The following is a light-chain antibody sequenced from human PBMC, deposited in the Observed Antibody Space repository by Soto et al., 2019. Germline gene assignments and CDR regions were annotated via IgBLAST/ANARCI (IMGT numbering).Light chain of an antibody. V-gene: IGLV2-23*02. CDR3: CSHSKSGTFEWV. CDR2: EVT. Sequence: QSALTQPASVSGSPGQSITISCTGISSDVETDNLVSWYQQHPGKAPQLIIYEVTKRPSGVSDRFSGSKSGSTASLTISGLQADDEADYSCCSHSKSGTFEWVFGGGTKLTVL. CDR1: SSDVETDNL. J-gene: IGLJ3*02.